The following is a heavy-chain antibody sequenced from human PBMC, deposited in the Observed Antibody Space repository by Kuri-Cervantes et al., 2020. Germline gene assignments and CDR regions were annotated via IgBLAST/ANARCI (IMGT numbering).Heavy chain of an antibody. CDR2: ISYDGSNK. CDR3: ASDSGWDRD. D-gene: IGHD6-19*01. Sequence: GESLKISCAASGFTFSSYWMSWVRQAPGKGLDWVAVISYDGSNKYYADSVKGRFTISRDNSKYTLYLRMNSLRAEDTAVYYCASDSGWDRDWGQGTLVTVSS. V-gene: IGHV3-30-3*01. J-gene: IGHJ4*02. CDR1: GFTFSSYW.